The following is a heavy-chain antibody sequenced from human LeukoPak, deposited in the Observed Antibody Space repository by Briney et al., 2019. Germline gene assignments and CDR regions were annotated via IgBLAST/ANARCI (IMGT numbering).Heavy chain of an antibody. CDR1: GFTFGDYA. J-gene: IGHJ4*02. Sequence: GGSLRLSCTASGFTFGDYAMSWVRQAPGKGLEWVGFIRSKAYGGTTEYAASVKGRFTISGDDSKSIAYLQMNSLKTEDTAVYYCTRGAPLLWFGELFTPFDYWGQGTLVTVSS. CDR2: IRSKAYGGTT. D-gene: IGHD3-10*01. V-gene: IGHV3-49*04. CDR3: TRGAPLLWFGELFTPFDY.